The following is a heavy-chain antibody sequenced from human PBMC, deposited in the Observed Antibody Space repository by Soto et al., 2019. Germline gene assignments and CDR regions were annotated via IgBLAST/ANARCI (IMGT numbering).Heavy chain of an antibody. V-gene: IGHV4-39*01. CDR3: ARQPIMITFGGVIVSGNFDY. CDR2: IYYSGST. Sequence: SETLSLTCTVSGGSISSSSYYWGWIRQPPGKGLEWIGSIYYSGSTYYNPSLKSRVTISVDTSKNQFSLKLSSVTAADTAVYYCARQPIMITFGGVIVSGNFDYWGQGTLVTVS. D-gene: IGHD3-16*02. CDR1: GGSISSSSYY. J-gene: IGHJ4*02.